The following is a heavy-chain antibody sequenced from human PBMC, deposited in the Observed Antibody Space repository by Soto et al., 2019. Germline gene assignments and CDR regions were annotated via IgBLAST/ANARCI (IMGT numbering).Heavy chain of an antibody. D-gene: IGHD2-15*01. CDR2: INHSGST. CDR1: GGSFSGYY. CDR3: ASATTYCSGGSFYSRTPYSYCGIDV. J-gene: IGHJ6*02. Sequence: SETLSLTRAVYGGSFSGYYWSWIRHPPGKGLEWIGEINHSGSTNYNPSLKSRVTISVDTSKNQFSLKLSSVTAADTAVYYCASATTYCSGGSFYSRTPYSYCGIDVWGQGTTLTL. V-gene: IGHV4-34*01.